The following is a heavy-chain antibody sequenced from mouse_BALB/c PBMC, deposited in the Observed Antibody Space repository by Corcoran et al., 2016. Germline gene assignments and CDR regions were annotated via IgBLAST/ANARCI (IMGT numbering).Heavy chain of an antibody. CDR1: GFNIKDTY. CDR2: IDPANGNT. CDR3: ASPITTADIDY. D-gene: IGHD1-2*01. J-gene: IGHJ2*01. V-gene: IGHV14-3*02. Sequence: EVQLQQSGAELVKPGASVKLSCTASGFNIKDTYMHWVKQRPEQGLEWIGRIDPANGNTKYDPKFQGKATKTADTSSNTAYLQLSSLTSEDTAVYYCASPITTADIDYWGQGTTLTVSS.